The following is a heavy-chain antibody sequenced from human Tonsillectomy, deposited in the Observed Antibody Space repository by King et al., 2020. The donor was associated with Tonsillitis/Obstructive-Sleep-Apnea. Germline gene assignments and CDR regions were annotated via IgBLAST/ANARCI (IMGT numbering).Heavy chain of an antibody. CDR2: ISWDRGSI. CDR1: GFTFDDYA. J-gene: IGHJ5*01. CDR3: AKGAAATRYNWFDS. D-gene: IGHD6-13*01. Sequence: VQLVESGGGLVQPGRSLRLSCAASGFTFDDYAMHWVRQAPGKGLEWVSGISWDRGSIAYADSVKGRVTISRDNARNSLYLQMNSLRPEDTALYYCAKGAAATRYNWFDSWGQGTLVTVSS. V-gene: IGHV3-9*01.